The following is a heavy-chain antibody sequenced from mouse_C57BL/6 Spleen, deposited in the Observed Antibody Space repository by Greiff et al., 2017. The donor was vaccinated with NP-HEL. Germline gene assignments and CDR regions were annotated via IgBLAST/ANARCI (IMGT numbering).Heavy chain of an antibody. CDR1: GYTFTSYW. CDR3: ARASITTVPYYFDD. Sequence: QVQLQQSGAELVKPGASVKLSCKASGYTFTSYWMHWVKQRPGQGLEWIGMIHPNSGSTNYNEKFKSKATLTVDKSSSTAYMQLSSLTSEDSAVYYCARASITTVPYYFDDWGQGTTLTVSS. D-gene: IGHD1-1*01. V-gene: IGHV1-64*01. J-gene: IGHJ2*01. CDR2: IHPNSGST.